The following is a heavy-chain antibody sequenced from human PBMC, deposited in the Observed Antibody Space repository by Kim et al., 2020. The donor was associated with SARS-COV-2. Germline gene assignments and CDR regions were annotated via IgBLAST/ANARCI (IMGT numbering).Heavy chain of an antibody. CDR2: IYYSGST. J-gene: IGHJ3*02. D-gene: IGHD3-22*01. CDR3: ERMGRYYDSSGYSRNDAFDI. CDR1: GGSISSYY. V-gene: IGHV4-59*01. Sequence: SETLSLTCTVSGGSISSYYWSWIRQPPGKGLEWIGYIYYSGSTNYNPSLKSRVTISVDTSKNQFSLKLSSVTAADTAVYYCERMGRYYDSSGYSRNDAFDIWGQGTMVTVSS.